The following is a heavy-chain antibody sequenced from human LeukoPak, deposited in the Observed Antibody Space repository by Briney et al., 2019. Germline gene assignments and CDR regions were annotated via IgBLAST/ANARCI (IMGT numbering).Heavy chain of an antibody. D-gene: IGHD2-2*01. CDR3: ARAYQGHFEY. CDR1: RFTLGTYW. CDR2: IKQDGNEK. Sequence: PGGSLRLSCAASRFTLGTYWMSWVRQAPGKGLEWVANIKQDGNEKYYVDSVEGRFTISRDNAKNSLYLQMSSLRVEDTAVYYCARAYQGHFEYWGQGTLVTVSS. V-gene: IGHV3-7*05. J-gene: IGHJ4*02.